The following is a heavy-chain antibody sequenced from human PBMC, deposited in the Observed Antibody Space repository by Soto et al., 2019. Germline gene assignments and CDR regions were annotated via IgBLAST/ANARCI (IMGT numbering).Heavy chain of an antibody. CDR1: GGSVTNSSYY. D-gene: IGHD4-17*01. Sequence: GTLSLTCTVSGGSVTNSSYYWGWIRESPGKGLEWIGSVYYRGRSYSKSSVKSRVTISVDTSKNRFSLSLNSVTASDTAVYFCVSQRTTVPTQAYFDYWGPGALVTVSS. J-gene: IGHJ4*02. V-gene: IGHV4-39*01. CDR3: VSQRTTVPTQAYFDY. CDR2: VYYRGRS.